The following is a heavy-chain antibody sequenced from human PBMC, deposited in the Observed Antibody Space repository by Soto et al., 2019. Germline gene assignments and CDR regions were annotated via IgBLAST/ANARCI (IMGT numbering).Heavy chain of an antibody. Sequence: PSETLSLTCTVSGGSISSSSYYWGWIRQPPGKGLEWIGSIYYSGSTYYNPSLKSRVTISVDTSKNQFSLKLSSVTAADTAVYYCARLKGIAVAGTTANWFDPWGQGTLVTVSS. D-gene: IGHD6-19*01. V-gene: IGHV4-39*01. J-gene: IGHJ5*02. CDR2: IYYSGST. CDR3: ARLKGIAVAGTTANWFDP. CDR1: GGSISSSSYY.